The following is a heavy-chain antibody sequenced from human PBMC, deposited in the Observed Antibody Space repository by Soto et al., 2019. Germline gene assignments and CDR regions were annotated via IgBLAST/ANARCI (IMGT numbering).Heavy chain of an antibody. J-gene: IGHJ4*02. CDR2: IKSKTDGGTT. D-gene: IGHD2-15*01. V-gene: IGHV3-15*01. Sequence: ESGGGLVKPGGSLRLSCAASGFTFSNAWMSWVRQAPGKGLEWVGRIKSKTDGGTTDNAAPVKGRFTISRDDSKNTLYLQMNSLKTEDTAVYYCTTDAPPGYCSGATCYSGGYFDYWGQGTLVTVSS. CDR3: TTDAPPGYCSGATCYSGGYFDY. CDR1: GFTFSNAW.